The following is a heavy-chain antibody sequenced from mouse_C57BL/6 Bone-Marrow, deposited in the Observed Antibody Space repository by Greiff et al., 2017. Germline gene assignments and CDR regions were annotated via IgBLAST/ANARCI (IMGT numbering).Heavy chain of an antibody. CDR1: GFNIKDDY. V-gene: IGHV14-4*01. Sequence: EVQLQASGAELVRPGASVKLSCTASGFNIKDDYMHWVKQRPEQGLEWLGWIDPETGDTEYASKFQGKATITADTSSNTAYLQLSSLTSEDTAVYYCTPITTVVVDYWGQGTTLTVSS. J-gene: IGHJ2*01. D-gene: IGHD1-1*01. CDR2: IDPETGDT. CDR3: TPITTVVVDY.